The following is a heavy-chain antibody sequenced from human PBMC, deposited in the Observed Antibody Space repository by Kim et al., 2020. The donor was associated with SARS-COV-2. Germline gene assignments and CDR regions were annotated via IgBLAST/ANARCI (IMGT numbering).Heavy chain of an antibody. CDR1: GFTFSNAW. CDR3: TTDLPDYRSDFDY. Sequence: GGSLRLSCASSGFTFSNAWISWVRQAPGKGREWVGRIKAKTDGETTAYAATVKGRFTIPSNDSKNTRYLEMTSLKTEDTAVYSCTTDLPDYRSDFDYWGQGTLVPVSS. D-gene: IGHD4-4*01. J-gene: IGHJ4*02. CDR2: IKAKTDGETT. V-gene: IGHV3-15*05.